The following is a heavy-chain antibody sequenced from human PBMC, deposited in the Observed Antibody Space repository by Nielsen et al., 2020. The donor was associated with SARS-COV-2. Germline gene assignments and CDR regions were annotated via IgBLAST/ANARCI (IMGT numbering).Heavy chain of an antibody. Sequence: GGSLRLSCAASGFTFSSYSMNWVRQAPGKGLEWVPSISSSSSYIYYADSVKGRFTISRDNAKNSLYLQMNSLRAEDTAVYYCARDNPFTVWFGELMGRNAMDVWGQGTTVTVSS. CDR3: ARDNPFTVWFGELMGRNAMDV. D-gene: IGHD3-10*01. J-gene: IGHJ6*02. CDR1: GFTFSSYS. CDR2: ISSSSSYI. V-gene: IGHV3-21*01.